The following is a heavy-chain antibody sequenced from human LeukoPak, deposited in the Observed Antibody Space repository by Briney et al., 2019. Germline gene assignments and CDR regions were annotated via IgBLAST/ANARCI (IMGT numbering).Heavy chain of an antibody. CDR1: GYTFTGYY. CDR3: ARTWFGELPRSTNWFDP. V-gene: IGHV1-2*04. J-gene: IGHJ5*02. Sequence: ASVKVSCKASGYTFTGYYMHWVRQAPGQGLEWMGWINPNSGGTNYAQKFQGWVTITRNTSISTAYMELSSLRSEDTAVYYCARTWFGELPRSTNWFDPWGQGTLVTVSS. CDR2: INPNSGGT. D-gene: IGHD3-10*01.